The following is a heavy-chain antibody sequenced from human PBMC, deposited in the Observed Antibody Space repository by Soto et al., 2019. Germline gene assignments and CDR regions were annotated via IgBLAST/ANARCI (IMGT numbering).Heavy chain of an antibody. Sequence: EVQLLESGGGLVQPGGSLRLSCAASGFTFSNYAMNWVRQAPGKGLEWVSTISGSGISTYYADPVKGRFTISRDNSKDTLYLHMNSLRAEDTAVYYCTKDSRGYSRPVDYWGQGTLVTVSS. CDR2: ISGSGIST. CDR1: GFTFSNYA. V-gene: IGHV3-23*01. CDR3: TKDSRGYSRPVDY. J-gene: IGHJ4*02. D-gene: IGHD5-18*01.